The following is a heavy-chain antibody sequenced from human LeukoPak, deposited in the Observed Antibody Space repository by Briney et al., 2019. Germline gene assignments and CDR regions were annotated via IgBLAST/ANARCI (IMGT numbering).Heavy chain of an antibody. D-gene: IGHD2-2*01. CDR2: IKQDGSEK. CDR3: ARARTLAVVPAAMPYCFDF. Sequence: PGGSLRLSCAASGFTFSRSWMSWVRRAPGKGLEWVANIKQDGSEKYHVDSVKGRFTISRDNAKNSLFLQMNSLRAEDTAVYYCARARTLAVVPAAMPYCFDFWGQGTLVSVSS. CDR1: GFTFSRSW. J-gene: IGHJ4*02. V-gene: IGHV3-7*01.